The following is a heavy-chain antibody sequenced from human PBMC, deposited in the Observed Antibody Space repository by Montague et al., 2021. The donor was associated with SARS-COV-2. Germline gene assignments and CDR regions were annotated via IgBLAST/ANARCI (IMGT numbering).Heavy chain of an antibody. V-gene: IGHV6-1*01. CDR3: ARDVPYCTNGLCYTGNSFDP. CDR1: GDSVSSNSAA. J-gene: IGHJ5*02. D-gene: IGHD2-8*01. CDR2: TYYRSKWYN. Sequence: CAISGDSVSSNSAAWNWIRQSPSRGLEWLGRTYYRSKWYNDYAVSVKSRITINPDTSKNQFSLQLNSVTPEDTAVYYCARDVPYCTNGLCYTGNSFDPWGQGTLVTVSS.